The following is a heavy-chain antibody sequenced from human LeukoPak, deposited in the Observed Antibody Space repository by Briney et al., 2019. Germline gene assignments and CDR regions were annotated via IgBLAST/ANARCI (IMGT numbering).Heavy chain of an antibody. J-gene: IGHJ4*02. D-gene: IGHD3-10*01. CDR1: GGSISSYY. CDR2: IYYSGST. Sequence: SETLSLTCTVSGGSISSYYWSWIRQPPGKGLEWIGYIYYSGSTNYNPSLKSRVTISVDTSKNQFSLKLSSVTAADTAVYYCAASPYYGSGSYYEAPFGYWGQGTLVTVSS. V-gene: IGHV4-59*01. CDR3: AASPYYGSGSYYEAPFGY.